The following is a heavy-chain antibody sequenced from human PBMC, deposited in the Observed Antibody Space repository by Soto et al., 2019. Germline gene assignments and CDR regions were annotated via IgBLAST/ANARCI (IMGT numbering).Heavy chain of an antibody. CDR2: INAGNGNT. J-gene: IGHJ4*02. Sequence: ASVKVSCTASGYTFTGSAMHWVRQAPGQRLEWMGWINAGNGNTKYSQKFQGRVTITRDTSASTAYMELSSLRSEDTAVYYCARAVAVAADFGYWGQGTLVTVSS. V-gene: IGHV1-3*01. D-gene: IGHD6-19*01. CDR1: GYTFTGSA. CDR3: ARAVAVAADFGY.